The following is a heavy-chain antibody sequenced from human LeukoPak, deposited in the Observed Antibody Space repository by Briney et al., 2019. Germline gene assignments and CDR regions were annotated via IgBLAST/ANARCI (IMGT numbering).Heavy chain of an antibody. J-gene: IGHJ6*03. CDR1: GGSFSGYY. D-gene: IGHD6-19*01. V-gene: IGHV4-34*01. CDR2: VNHSGST. CDR3: ARGPVDCSSGWYEFYYYMDV. Sequence: LETLSLTRALYGGSFSGYYWSSNPQPLRRGREWVGEVNHSGSTNYNPSLKSRVTISVDTSKNQFSLKLSSVTAADTAVYYCARGPVDCSSGWYEFYYYMDVWGKGTTVTVFS.